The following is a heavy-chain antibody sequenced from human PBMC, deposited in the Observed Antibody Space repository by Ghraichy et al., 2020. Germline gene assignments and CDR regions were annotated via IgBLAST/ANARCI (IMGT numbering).Heavy chain of an antibody. CDR3: ARDSPAAGTACDI. Sequence: SETLSLTCTVSGGSVSSGSYYWNWIRQSPGKGLEWIGSFHYSGSTNYNPSLKSRVTISVDTSKNQFSLKVSSVTAADTAVYYCARDSPAAGTACDIWGRGTMVTVSS. J-gene: IGHJ3*02. V-gene: IGHV4-61*01. D-gene: IGHD6-13*01. CDR2: FHYSGST. CDR1: GGSVSSGSYY.